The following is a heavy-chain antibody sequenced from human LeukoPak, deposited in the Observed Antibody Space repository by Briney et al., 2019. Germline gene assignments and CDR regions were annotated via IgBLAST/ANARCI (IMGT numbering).Heavy chain of an antibody. CDR3: ARLSPPRYYYDSSGYYSGDY. CDR2: ISAYNGNT. J-gene: IGHJ4*02. CDR1: GYTFTSYG. D-gene: IGHD3-22*01. Sequence: ASVKVSCKASGYTFTSYGISWVRQAPGQGLEWMGWISAYNGNTNYAQKLQGRVTMTTDTSTSTAYMELRSLRSDDTAVYYCARLSPPRYYYDSSGYYSGDYWGQGTLATVSS. V-gene: IGHV1-18*01.